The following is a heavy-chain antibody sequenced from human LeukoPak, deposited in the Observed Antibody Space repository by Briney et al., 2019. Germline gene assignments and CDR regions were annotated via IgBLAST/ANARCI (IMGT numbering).Heavy chain of an antibody. CDR3: ASGYSYGTKPYDY. CDR1: GGSISSSSYY. J-gene: IGHJ4*02. CDR2: IYYSGST. D-gene: IGHD5-18*01. Sequence: SETLSLTCTVSGGSISSSSYYWGWIRQPPGKGLEWIGSIYYSGSTYYNPSLKSRVTISVDTSKNQFSLKLSSVTAADTAVYYRASGYSYGTKPYDYWGQGTLVTVSS. V-gene: IGHV4-39*01.